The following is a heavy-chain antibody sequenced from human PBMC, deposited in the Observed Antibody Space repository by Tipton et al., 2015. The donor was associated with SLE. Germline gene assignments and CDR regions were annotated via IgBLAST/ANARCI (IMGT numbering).Heavy chain of an antibody. D-gene: IGHD3-16*01. CDR1: GGSFSGYY. J-gene: IGHJ6*02. CDR2: INHSGST. Sequence: TLSLTCAVYGGSFSGYYWSWIRQPPGKGLEWIGEINHSGSTNYNPSLKSRVTISVDTSKNQFSLKLSSVTAADTAVYYCARESRRAYYYYGLDVWGQGTTVTVSS. V-gene: IGHV4-34*01. CDR3: ARESRRAYYYYGLDV.